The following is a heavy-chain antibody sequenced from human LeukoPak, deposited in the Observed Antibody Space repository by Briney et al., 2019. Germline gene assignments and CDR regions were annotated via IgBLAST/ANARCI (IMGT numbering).Heavy chain of an antibody. Sequence: GGSLRLSCAASGFTFSGSAMHWVRQASGKGLEWVGRIRSKANSYATAYAASVKGRFTISRDDSKNTAYLQMNSLKTEDAAVYYCAKAPVTSCRGAFCYPFDYWGQGTLVTVSS. V-gene: IGHV3-73*01. J-gene: IGHJ4*02. D-gene: IGHD2-15*01. CDR2: IRSKANSYAT. CDR3: AKAPVTSCRGAFCYPFDY. CDR1: GFTFSGSA.